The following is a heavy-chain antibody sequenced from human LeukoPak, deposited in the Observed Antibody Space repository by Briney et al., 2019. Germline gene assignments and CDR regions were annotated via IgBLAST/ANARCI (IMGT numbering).Heavy chain of an antibody. Sequence: ASVKVSCKASGYTFTSYDINWVRQAPGQGLEWMGWMNPNSGNTGYAQKFQGRVTMTRNTSISTAYMELSSLRSEDTAVYYCARHPYDSSGYYWDYWGQGTLVTVSS. J-gene: IGHJ4*02. D-gene: IGHD3-22*01. CDR2: MNPNSGNT. CDR3: ARHPYDSSGYYWDY. V-gene: IGHV1-8*01. CDR1: GYTFTSYD.